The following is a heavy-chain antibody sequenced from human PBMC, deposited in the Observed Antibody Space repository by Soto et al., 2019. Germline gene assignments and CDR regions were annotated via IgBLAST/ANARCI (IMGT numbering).Heavy chain of an antibody. J-gene: IGHJ4*02. CDR2: IYYSGST. V-gene: IGHV4-39*01. D-gene: IGHD2-21*01. Sequence: PSETLSLTCTVSGGSISNSNDYYWGWVRQPPGKGLEWIGSIYYSGSTSYNPSLKSRVIISVDTSKNQFSLNLIFVTAADTAVYYCARHHRHGGHDYWGQGSLVTVSS. CDR1: GGSISNSNDYY. CDR3: ARHHRHGGHDY.